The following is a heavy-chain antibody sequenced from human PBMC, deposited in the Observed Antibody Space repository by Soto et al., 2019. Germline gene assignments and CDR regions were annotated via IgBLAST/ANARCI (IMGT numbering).Heavy chain of an antibody. CDR1: GFPINVTY. V-gene: IGHV3-53*02. CDR2: LYADGST. CDR3: ARTAEGDTPRTHWYFDL. D-gene: IGHD6-25*01. J-gene: IGHJ2*01. Sequence: EVQLVESGGALIQPGGSLRLSCAASGFPINVTYLSWVRQAPGKGLEWLSVLYADGSTYYIDSVKGRFRISRDNSKNTLYLQMDNPRADDTAMYFCARTAEGDTPRTHWYFDLWGRGTPVTVSS.